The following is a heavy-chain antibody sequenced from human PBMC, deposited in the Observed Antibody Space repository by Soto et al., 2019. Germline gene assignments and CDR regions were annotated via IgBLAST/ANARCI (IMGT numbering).Heavy chain of an antibody. CDR3: ARFIGGAYGMDV. V-gene: IGHV1-3*01. D-gene: IGHD2-15*01. CDR1: GYTFTAHA. CDR2: LNAANGNT. Sequence: QVQLVQSGAEVKKPGASVKLSCAASGYTFTAHALHWVRQAPGQGLEWMGWLNAANGNTKYSQKFQGRVTITRDISPSTAYMELSSLTSEDTAVYYCARFIGGAYGMDVW. J-gene: IGHJ6*01.